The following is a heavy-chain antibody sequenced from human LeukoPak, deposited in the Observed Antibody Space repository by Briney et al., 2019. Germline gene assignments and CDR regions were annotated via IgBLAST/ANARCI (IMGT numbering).Heavy chain of an antibody. CDR3: AFGYSSGWYRFFDY. J-gene: IGHJ4*02. Sequence: GGSLRLSCAASGFTFSSYAMSWVRQAPGKGPEWVSAISGSGGSTYYADSVKGRFTISRDNSKNTLYLQMNSLRAEDTAVYYCAFGYSSGWYRFFDYWGQGTLVTVSS. CDR1: GFTFSSYA. V-gene: IGHV3-23*01. D-gene: IGHD6-19*01. CDR2: ISGSGGST.